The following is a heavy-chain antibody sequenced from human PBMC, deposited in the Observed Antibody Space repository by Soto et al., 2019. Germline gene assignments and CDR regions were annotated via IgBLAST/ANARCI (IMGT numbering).Heavy chain of an antibody. V-gene: IGHV1-2*04. Sequence: GASVKVSCKASGYTFTGYYMHWVRQAPGQGLEWMGWINPNSGGTNYAQKFQGWVTMTRDTSISTAYMELSRLRSDDTAVYYCARDADDGDYAFDYWGQGTLVTVSS. CDR2: INPNSGGT. J-gene: IGHJ4*02. CDR1: GYTFTGYY. CDR3: ARDADDGDYAFDY. D-gene: IGHD4-17*01.